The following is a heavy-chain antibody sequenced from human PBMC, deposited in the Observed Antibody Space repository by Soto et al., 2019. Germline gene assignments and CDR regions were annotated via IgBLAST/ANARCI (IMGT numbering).Heavy chain of an antibody. D-gene: IGHD3-10*01. V-gene: IGHV5-51*01. CDR3: ARRRGRGVLLIRASWFDP. J-gene: IGHJ5*02. CDR1: GYSFTSYW. Sequence: PGESLKISCKVSGYSFTSYWIGWVRQMPGKGLEWMGIIYPGDSDTRYSPSFQGQVTISADKSISTAYLQWSSPKASDTAMYYCARRRGRGVLLIRASWFDPWGQGTLVTVSS. CDR2: IYPGDSDT.